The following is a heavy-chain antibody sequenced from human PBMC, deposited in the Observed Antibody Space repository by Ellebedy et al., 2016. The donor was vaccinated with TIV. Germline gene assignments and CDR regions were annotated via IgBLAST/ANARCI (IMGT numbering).Heavy chain of an antibody. CDR2: INHSGST. J-gene: IGHJ4*02. Sequence: MPSETLSLTCAVFGGSLSGYYWSWIRQPPGKGLEWIGEINHSGSTNYNPSLKSRVTIAVDTPRTQFSLKVSSVTAADTAVYYCARDAGTTPFDSWGPGTLVTVSS. D-gene: IGHD1-7*01. CDR3: ARDAGTTPFDS. V-gene: IGHV4-34*01. CDR1: GGSLSGYY.